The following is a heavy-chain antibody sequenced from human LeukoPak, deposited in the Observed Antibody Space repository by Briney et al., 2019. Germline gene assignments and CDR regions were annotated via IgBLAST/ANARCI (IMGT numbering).Heavy chain of an antibody. V-gene: IGHV5-51*01. CDR3: ARRGGLYGSGSYRFDP. D-gene: IGHD3-10*01. J-gene: IGHJ5*02. CDR2: IYPGDSDT. CDR1: GYSFTTYW. Sequence: GESLKVSCKGSGYSFTTYWIGWVRQMPGKGLEWMGIIYPGDSDTRYSPSSQGQVTISADKSISTAYLQWSSLKASDTAMYYCARRGGLYGSGSYRFDPWGQGTLVTVSS.